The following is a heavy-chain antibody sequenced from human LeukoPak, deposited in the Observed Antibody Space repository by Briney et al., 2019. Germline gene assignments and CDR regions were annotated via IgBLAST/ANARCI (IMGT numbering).Heavy chain of an antibody. J-gene: IGHJ4*02. D-gene: IGHD6-13*01. CDR2: ISSSSSYI. CDR3: ARDWRYSSSWFDY. CDR1: GFTFSSHS. V-gene: IGHV3-21*01. Sequence: GGSLRLFCAASGFTFSSHSMNWVRQAPGKGLEWVSSISSSSSYIYYADSVKGRFTISRDNAKNSLYLQMNSLRAEDTAVYYCARDWRYSSSWFDYWGQGTLVTVSS.